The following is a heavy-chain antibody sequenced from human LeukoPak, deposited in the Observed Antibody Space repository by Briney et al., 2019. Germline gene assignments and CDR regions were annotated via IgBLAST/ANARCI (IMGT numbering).Heavy chain of an antibody. Sequence: PGGSLRLSCAASGFTFSSNYMSWVRQAPGKGLEWVSVIYGGVNTVYADSVQGRFTISRDNSKNTLYLQMGSLRAEDTAVYYCAKSPKTGFLFDYWGKGTLVTVSS. V-gene: IGHV3-66*01. CDR3: AKSPKTGFLFDY. J-gene: IGHJ4*02. CDR1: GFTFSSNY. CDR2: IYGGVNT. D-gene: IGHD1-1*01.